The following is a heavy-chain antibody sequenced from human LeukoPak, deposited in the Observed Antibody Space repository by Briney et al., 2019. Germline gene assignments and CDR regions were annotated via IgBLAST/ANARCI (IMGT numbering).Heavy chain of an antibody. J-gene: IGHJ4*02. CDR3: AKMEDSLGYYPYFDY. V-gene: IGHV3-23*01. D-gene: IGHD3-22*01. CDR2: ISGSGGRT. CDR1: GFIFDNYA. Sequence: DPGGSLILSCAASGFIFDNYAVGWVRQAPGKGPEWASHISGSGGRTYYADSVKGRFTISRDNSKNTLYLQMDSLRVEDTAIYYCAKMEDSLGYYPYFDYWGQGTLVTVSS.